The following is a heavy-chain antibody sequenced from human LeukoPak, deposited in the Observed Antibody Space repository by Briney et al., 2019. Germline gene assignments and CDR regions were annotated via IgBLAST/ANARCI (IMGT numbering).Heavy chain of an antibody. CDR3: AREKGYYGSGNFDY. Sequence: GGSLRLSCAASGFTFSSYWMSWVRQPPGKGLEGVANIKQDGSEKYYVDSVKGRFTISRDNAKNSLYLQMNSLRAEDTAVYYCAREKGYYGSGNFDYWGQGTLVTVSS. CDR1: GFTFSSYW. CDR2: IKQDGSEK. D-gene: IGHD3-10*01. J-gene: IGHJ4*02. V-gene: IGHV3-7*01.